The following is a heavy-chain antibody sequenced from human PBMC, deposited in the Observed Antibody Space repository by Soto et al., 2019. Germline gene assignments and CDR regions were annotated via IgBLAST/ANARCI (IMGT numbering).Heavy chain of an antibody. V-gene: IGHV4-39*02. CDR3: ARGGHVVVVTAALDY. D-gene: IGHD2-21*02. J-gene: IGHJ4*02. Sequence: SETLSLTCTVSGGSISSSSYYWGWIRQPPGKGLEWIGSIYYSGSTYYNPSLKSRVTMTRDTSTSTLYMELTSLTSDDTAIYYCARGGHVVVVTAALDYWGQGTLVTVSS. CDR2: IYYSGST. CDR1: GGSISSSSYY.